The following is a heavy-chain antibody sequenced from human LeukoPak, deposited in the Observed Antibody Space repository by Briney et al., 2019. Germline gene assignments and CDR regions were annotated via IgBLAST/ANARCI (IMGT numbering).Heavy chain of an antibody. CDR2: INPNSGGT. CDR3: ARDSYSTVHFDY. V-gene: IGHV1-2*02. CDR1: GYTFTYYY. D-gene: IGHD4-17*01. J-gene: IGHJ4*02. Sequence: ASVKVSCKASGYTFTYYYMHWVRQAPGQGLEWMGWINPNSGGTNYAQKFQGRVTMTRDTSISTAYMELSRLRSDDTAVYYCARDSYSTVHFDYWGQGTLATVSS.